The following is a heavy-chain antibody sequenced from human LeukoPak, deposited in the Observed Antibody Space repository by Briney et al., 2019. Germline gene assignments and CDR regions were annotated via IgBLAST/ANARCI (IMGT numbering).Heavy chain of an antibody. J-gene: IGHJ4*02. CDR2: IYYSGST. V-gene: IGHV4-59*01. CDR1: GGSINSYY. D-gene: IGHD6-13*01. Sequence: SETLSLTCTVSGGSINSYYWSWIRQPPGKGLEWIGYIYYSGSTNYNPSLKSRVIISVGTSKTQFSLKVSSVTAADTAVYYCARSSGIATITTSNLDYWGQGTLVTVSS. CDR3: ARSSGIATITTSNLDY.